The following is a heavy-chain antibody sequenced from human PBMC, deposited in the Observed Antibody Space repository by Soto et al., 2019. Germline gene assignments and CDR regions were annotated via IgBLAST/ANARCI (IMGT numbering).Heavy chain of an antibody. V-gene: IGHV6-1*01. J-gene: IGHJ4*01. CDR1: GDSVSSNSAG. Sequence: SQTLSLTCAITGDSVSSNSAGWSWVRQSPSRGLEWLGRTYYRSKWYYEYAVSVRGRITINPDTSKNQYSLQLNSVTPEDTAVYFCARGEQYSGRIFDYWGQATLVTVSS. D-gene: IGHD1-26*01. CDR3: ARGEQYSGRIFDY. CDR2: TYYRSKWYY.